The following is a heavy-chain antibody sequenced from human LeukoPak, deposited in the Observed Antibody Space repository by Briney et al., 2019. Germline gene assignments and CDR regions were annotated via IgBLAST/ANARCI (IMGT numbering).Heavy chain of an antibody. CDR1: GYTFTSYD. V-gene: IGHV1-69*06. Sequence: GAAVKVSCKASGYTFTSYDISWVRQAPVQGLEWMGGIIPIFGTANYAQKFQGRVTITADKSTSTAYMELSSLRSEDTAVYYCARDRGGVTPYYYYYYMDVWGKGTTVTVSS. CDR2: IIPIFGTA. J-gene: IGHJ6*03. CDR3: ARDRGGVTPYYYYYYMDV. D-gene: IGHD4-23*01.